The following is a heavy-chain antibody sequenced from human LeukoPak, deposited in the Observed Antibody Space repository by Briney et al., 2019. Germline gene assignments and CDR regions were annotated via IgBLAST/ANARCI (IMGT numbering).Heavy chain of an antibody. CDR1: GGSFSSYY. Sequence: SETLSLTCAVYGGSFSSYYWSWIRQPPGKGLEWIGEINHSGSTNYNPSLKSRVTISVDTSKNQFSLKLSSVTAADTAVYYCAKTAIAARPIYWGQGTLVTVSS. D-gene: IGHD6-6*01. CDR2: INHSGST. V-gene: IGHV4-34*01. CDR3: AKTAIAARPIY. J-gene: IGHJ4*02.